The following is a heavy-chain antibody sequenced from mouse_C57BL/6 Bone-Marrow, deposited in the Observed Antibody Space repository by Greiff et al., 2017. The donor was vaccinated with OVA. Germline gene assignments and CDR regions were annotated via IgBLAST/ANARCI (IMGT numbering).Heavy chain of an antibody. V-gene: IGHV1-15*01. Sequence: VKLLESGAELVRPGASVTLSCKASGYTFTDYEMHWVKQTPVHGLEWIGAIDPETGGTPYNQKFKGKAILTADKSSSTAYMELRSLTSEDSAVYYCTRLRYSLAYWGQGTLVTVSA. CDR3: TRLRYSLAY. D-gene: IGHD2-14*01. CDR2: IDPETGGT. J-gene: IGHJ3*01. CDR1: GYTFTDYE.